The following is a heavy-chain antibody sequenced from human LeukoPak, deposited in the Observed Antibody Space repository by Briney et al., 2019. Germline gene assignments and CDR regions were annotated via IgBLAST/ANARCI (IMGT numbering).Heavy chain of an antibody. CDR2: IQHNGRNK. CDR1: GGTFSKYG. V-gene: IGHV3-30*02. CDR3: ANDEGMGYSDPGGDLDI. J-gene: IGHJ3*02. D-gene: IGHD3-10*01. Sequence: GGSLRLSCAASGGTFSKYGIHWVRQAPGKGLEWVAFIQHNGRNKLYVDNVKGRFTISRDNSKNTLYLQMRSLRVEATAVYYCANDEGMGYSDPGGDLDIWGHGTMVIVSS.